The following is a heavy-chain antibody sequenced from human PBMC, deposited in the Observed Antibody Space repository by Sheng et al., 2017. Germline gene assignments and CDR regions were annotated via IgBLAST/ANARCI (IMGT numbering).Heavy chain of an antibody. J-gene: IGHJ3*02. CDR3: ARGLTTVTTCAFDI. V-gene: IGHV3-11*05. Sequence: QVQLVESGGGLVKPGGSLRLSCAASGFTFSDYYMSWIRQAPGKGLEWVSYISSSSSYTNYADSVKGRFTISRDNAKNSLYLQMNSLRAEDTAVYYCARGLTTVTTCAFDIWGQGTMVTVSS. CDR1: GFTFSDYY. D-gene: IGHD4-17*01. CDR2: ISSSSSYT.